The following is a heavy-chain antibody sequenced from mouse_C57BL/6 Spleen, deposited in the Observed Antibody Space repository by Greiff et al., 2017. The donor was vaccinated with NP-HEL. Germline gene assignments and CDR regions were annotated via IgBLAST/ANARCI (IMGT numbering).Heavy chain of an antibody. Sequence: VKLQQSGAELVKPGASVKISCKASGYAFSSYWMNWVKQRPGQGLEWIGQIYPGAGDTTYNGKFKGKATLTADKSSSTAYMQLSSLTSEDSAVYFCARRGGTGAYFDYWGQGTTLTVSS. CDR3: ARRGGTGAYFDY. D-gene: IGHD4-1*01. CDR2: IYPGAGDT. V-gene: IGHV1-80*01. CDR1: GYAFSSYW. J-gene: IGHJ2*01.